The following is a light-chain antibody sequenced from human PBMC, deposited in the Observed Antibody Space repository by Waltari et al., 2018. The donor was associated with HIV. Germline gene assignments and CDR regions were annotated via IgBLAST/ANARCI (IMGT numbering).Light chain of an antibody. CDR1: SSHIGANY. J-gene: IGLJ3*02. Sequence: QSVLTQPPSASGTPGQRVTISCSGSSSHIGANYVSWYQQLPGTAPKLLIYRNYQRPSGVPDRFSGSKSGTSASLAISGLRSEDEGDFYCASWDDSLRNWVFGGGTKLTVL. CDR3: ASWDDSLRNWV. CDR2: RNY. V-gene: IGLV1-47*01.